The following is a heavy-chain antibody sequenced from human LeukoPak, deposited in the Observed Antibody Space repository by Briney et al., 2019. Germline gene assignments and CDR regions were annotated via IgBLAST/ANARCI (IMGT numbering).Heavy chain of an antibody. V-gene: IGHV4-59*01. J-gene: IGHJ6*02. D-gene: IGHD2-2*01. CDR3: ARTRYYYYGMDV. CDR2: IYYSGST. Sequence: SETLSLTCTVSGGSISRYYWSWIRQPPGKGLEWIGYIYYSGSTNYNPSLKSRVTISVDTSKNQFSLKLSSVTAADTAVYYCARTRYYYYGMDVWGQGTTVTVSS. CDR1: GGSISRYY.